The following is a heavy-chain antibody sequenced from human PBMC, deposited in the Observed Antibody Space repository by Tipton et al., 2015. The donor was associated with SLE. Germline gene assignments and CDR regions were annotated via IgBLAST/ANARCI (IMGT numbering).Heavy chain of an antibody. CDR3: ARDGGSSWYLDY. CDR1: GFTVSHNY. CDR2: TRNKANSYTT. Sequence: SLRLSCVTSGFTVSHNYMIWVRQAPGKGLEWVGRTRNKANSYTTEYAASVKGRFTISRDDSKNSLYLQMNSLKTEDTAVYYCARDGGSSWYLDYWGQGNLVTVSS. D-gene: IGHD6-13*01. J-gene: IGHJ4*02. V-gene: IGHV3-72*01.